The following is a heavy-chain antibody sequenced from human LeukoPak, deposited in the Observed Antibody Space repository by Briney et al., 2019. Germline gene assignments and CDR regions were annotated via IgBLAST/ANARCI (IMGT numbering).Heavy chain of an antibody. V-gene: IGHV4-59*01. Sequence: SETLSLTCTVSGGSISSYYWSWIRQPPGKGLEWIGYIYYSGSTNYNPSLKSRVTISLDTSKNQFSLKLSSVTAADTAVYYCARGGYDFWSGHPRDAFDIWGQGTMVTVSS. CDR3: ARGGYDFWSGHPRDAFDI. CDR1: GGSISSYY. D-gene: IGHD3-3*01. CDR2: IYYSGST. J-gene: IGHJ3*02.